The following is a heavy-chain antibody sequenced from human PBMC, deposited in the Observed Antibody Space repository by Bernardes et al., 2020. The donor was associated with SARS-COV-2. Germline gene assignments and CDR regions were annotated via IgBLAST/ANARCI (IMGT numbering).Heavy chain of an antibody. CDR3: ARSLVSYCVVDYSGTNAFDV. D-gene: IGHD4-4*01. Sequence: ASVKVSCKASGYTFTGHYMHWVRQAPGQGFEWMGWINPNSGGSIYAQKFQGRVTMTRDTSISTAFVELSRLNSDDTAVYYCARSLVSYCVVDYSGTNAFDVWGQGTMVTVSS. CDR2: INPNSGGS. J-gene: IGHJ3*01. CDR1: GYTFTGHY. V-gene: IGHV1-2*02.